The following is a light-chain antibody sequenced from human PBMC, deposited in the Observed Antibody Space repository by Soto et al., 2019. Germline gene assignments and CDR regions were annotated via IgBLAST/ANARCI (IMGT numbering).Light chain of an antibody. V-gene: IGKV1-5*01. CDR3: QQYYRSCT. CDR2: DAS. J-gene: IGKJ2*02. Sequence: DIQLTQPPSTLSASVGDRVTITCRASQSGTDWLAWYQQKPGKAPKLLIYDASRLQSGVPSRFSGSGSGTEFSLAISSLQPDDFATYYCQQYYRSCTFGQGTKVEIK. CDR1: QSGTDW.